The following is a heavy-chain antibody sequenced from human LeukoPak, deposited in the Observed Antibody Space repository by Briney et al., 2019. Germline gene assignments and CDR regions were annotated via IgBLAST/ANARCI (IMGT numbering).Heavy chain of an antibody. V-gene: IGHV4-59*08. CDR2: IYYSGST. J-gene: IGHJ4*02. Sequence: PSETLSLTCTASGYSISDYYWGWIRQPPGKGLEWIGYIYYSGSTNYNPSLKSRVSISVDTSKNQFSLKLRSVTAADTAVYYCARHSYGDYFPALSLDYWGQGTLVTVSS. D-gene: IGHD4-17*01. CDR3: ARHSYGDYFPALSLDY. CDR1: GYSISDYY.